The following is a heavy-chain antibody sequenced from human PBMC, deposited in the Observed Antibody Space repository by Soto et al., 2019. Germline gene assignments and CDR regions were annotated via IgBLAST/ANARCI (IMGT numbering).Heavy chain of an antibody. CDR3: ARDTYSSSWYLAEYFQH. CDR2: ISSRGSTI. J-gene: IGHJ1*01. V-gene: IGHV3-11*01. D-gene: IGHD6-13*01. Sequence: QVQLVESGGGLVKPGGSLRLSCAASGFTFSDYYMSWIRQAPGKGLEWVSYISSRGSTIYYADSVKGRFTIYRDNAKNSLYLQMNSLRAEDTAVYYCARDTYSSSWYLAEYFQHWGQGTLVTVSS. CDR1: GFTFSDYY.